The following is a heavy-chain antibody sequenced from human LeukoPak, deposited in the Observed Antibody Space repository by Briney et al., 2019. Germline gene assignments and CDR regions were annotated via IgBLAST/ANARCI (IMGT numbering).Heavy chain of an antibody. CDR1: GFTFSSYN. V-gene: IGHV3-21*01. J-gene: IGHJ4*02. CDR3: ARDSRTYYYGSGSYYVGYSDF. D-gene: IGHD3-10*01. Sequence: KPGGSLRLSCEASGFTFSSYNMNWIRQAPGKGLEWVSSISSSSGRIYYADSLKGRFTISRDNAKNSLYLQMNSLGAEDTAVYYCARDSRTYYYGSGSYYVGYSDFWGPGTLVTVSA. CDR2: ISSSSGRI.